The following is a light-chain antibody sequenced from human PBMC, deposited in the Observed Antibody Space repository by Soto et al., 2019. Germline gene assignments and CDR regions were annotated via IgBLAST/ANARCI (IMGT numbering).Light chain of an antibody. V-gene: IGKV1-5*01. CDR2: DVS. CDR3: QQYNSYST. J-gene: IGKJ1*01. CDR1: QGISGR. Sequence: DIQMTQSPSTLSASVGDRVTITCRASQGISGRLAWYRQKPGQAPNLLIYDVSNLESGVPSRFSGTGSGTEFTLTINSLQPDDFATYYCQQYNSYSTFGPGTKVEVK.